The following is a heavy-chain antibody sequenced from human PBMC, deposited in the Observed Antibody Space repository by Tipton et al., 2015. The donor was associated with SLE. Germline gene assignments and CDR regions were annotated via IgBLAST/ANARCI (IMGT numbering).Heavy chain of an antibody. V-gene: IGHV4-59*11. D-gene: IGHD5-12*01. CDR3: ARGGDIVATIFHY. CDR2: IYYSGST. J-gene: IGHJ4*02. Sequence: TLSLTCTVSGGSISSHYWSWIRQPPGKGLGWIGYIYYSGSTNYNPSLKSRVTISVDTSKNQFSLKLSSVTAADTAVYYCARGGDIVATIFHYWGQGTLVTVSS. CDR1: GGSISSHY.